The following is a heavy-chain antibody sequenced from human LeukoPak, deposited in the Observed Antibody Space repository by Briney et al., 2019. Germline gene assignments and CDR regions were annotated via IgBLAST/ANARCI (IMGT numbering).Heavy chain of an antibody. D-gene: IGHD3-10*01. V-gene: IGHV4-4*02. CDR3: ARDRIDGSGLHAFDI. J-gene: IGHJ3*02. Sequence: SGTLSLTCAVSGGSISSSNWWSWVRQPPGKGLEWIGEIYHSGSTNYNPSLKSRVTISVDRSKNQFSLKLSSVTAADTAVYYCARDRIDGSGLHAFDIWGQGTMVTVSS. CDR1: GGSISSSNW. CDR2: IYHSGST.